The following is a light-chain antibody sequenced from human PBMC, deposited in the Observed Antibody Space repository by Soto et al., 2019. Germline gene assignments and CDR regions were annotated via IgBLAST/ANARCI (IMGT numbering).Light chain of an antibody. CDR3: SSYTSSSAYG. J-gene: IGLJ1*01. Sequence: QSVLTQPASVSGSPGQSITISCTGTSNDVGGYNYVSWYQQHPGKAPKLMIYEVSNWPSGVSGRFSGSKSGNTASLTISGLQAEDEADYYCSSYTSSSAYGCATGTKGTV. CDR1: SNDVGGYNY. CDR2: EVS. V-gene: IGLV2-14*01.